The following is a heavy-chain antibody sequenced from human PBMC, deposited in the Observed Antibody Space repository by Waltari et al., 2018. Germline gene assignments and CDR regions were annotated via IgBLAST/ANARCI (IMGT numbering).Heavy chain of an antibody. Sequence: EVQLVASGGGLVQPGGSLRLSCAASGFTFSRYALRWVHKAPGKGLEYVSAISSNGGSTYYANSVKGRFTISRDNSKNTLYLQMGSLRAEDMAVYYGARDRFGSGSYSDYWGQGTLVTVSS. V-gene: IGHV3-64*01. CDR3: ARDRFGSGSYSDY. J-gene: IGHJ4*02. CDR2: ISSNGGST. CDR1: GFTFSRYA. D-gene: IGHD3-10*01.